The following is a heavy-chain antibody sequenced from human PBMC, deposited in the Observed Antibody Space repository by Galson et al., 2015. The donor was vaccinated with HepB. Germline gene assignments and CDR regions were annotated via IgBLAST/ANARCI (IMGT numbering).Heavy chain of an antibody. CDR1: GFSLSTSGVG. CDR3: Y. V-gene: IGHV2-5*02. D-gene: IGHD5-18*01. J-gene: IGHJ4*02. CDR2: IYWDDDQ. Sequence: PALVKPTQTLALTCTFSGFSLSTSGVGVGWIRQPPGKALEWLALIYWDDDQRYSPSLKSRLTITKDTSKNQVVLTMSNMDPVDTAMVIDYWGQGTLVTVSS.